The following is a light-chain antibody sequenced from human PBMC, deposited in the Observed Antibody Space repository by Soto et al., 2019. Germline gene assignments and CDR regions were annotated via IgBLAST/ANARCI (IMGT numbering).Light chain of an antibody. CDR1: KSDIGVYDF. CDR2: EVV. J-gene: IGLJ1*01. V-gene: IGLV2-8*01. CDR3: TSYTRDTALV. Sequence: QSVLTQPPSASGSPGQSVTISCTGTKSDIGVYDFVSWYQHHPGKAPRLIIYEVVQRPSGVPDRFSGSKSGSTASLTISGLQAEDEADYNCTSYTRDTALVFGTGTKVTVL.